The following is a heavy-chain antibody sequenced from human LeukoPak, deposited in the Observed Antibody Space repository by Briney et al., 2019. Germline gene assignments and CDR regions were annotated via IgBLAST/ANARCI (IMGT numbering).Heavy chain of an antibody. CDR2: IKSKTDGGTT. CDR1: GFTFSSYW. V-gene: IGHV3-15*01. Sequence: GGSLRLSCAASGFTFSSYWMHWVRQAPEKGLEWVGRIKSKTDGGTTDYATPVKGRFTSSRDDSKNTMYLQMNSLKTEDTAVYYCATDQGYGSGSYYWFDPWGQGTLVTVSS. CDR3: ATDQGYGSGSYYWFDP. D-gene: IGHD3-10*01. J-gene: IGHJ5*02.